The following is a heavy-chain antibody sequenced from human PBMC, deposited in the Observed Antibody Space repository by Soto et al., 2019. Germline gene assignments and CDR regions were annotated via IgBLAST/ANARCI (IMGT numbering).Heavy chain of an antibody. CDR1: GYSFTSYW. V-gene: IGHV5-51*01. CDR3: ARLWGSHYYYYYMDV. J-gene: IGHJ6*03. CDR2: IYPGDSDT. Sequence: GESLKISCKGSGYSFTSYWIGWVRQMPGKGLEWMGIIYPGDSDTRYSPSFQGQVTISADKSISTAYLQWSSLKASDTAMYYCARLWGSHYYYYYMDVWGKGTTVTVSS. D-gene: IGHD3-16*01.